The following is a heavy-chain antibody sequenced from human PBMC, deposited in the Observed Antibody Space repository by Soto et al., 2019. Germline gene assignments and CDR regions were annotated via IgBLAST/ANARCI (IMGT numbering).Heavy chain of an antibody. J-gene: IGHJ4*02. CDR3: AKEGWYYYDSSGYYDY. CDR1: GFTFSSYT. Sequence: EVQLLESGGGLVQPGGSLRLSCAASGFTFSSYTMSWVRQAPGKGLEWVSAISGRGGSTYYADSVKGWFTISRDSSKNPLYLQMNSLRAEDTAVYYCAKEGWYYYDSSGYYDYWGQGTLVTVSS. D-gene: IGHD3-22*01. CDR2: ISGRGGST. V-gene: IGHV3-23*01.